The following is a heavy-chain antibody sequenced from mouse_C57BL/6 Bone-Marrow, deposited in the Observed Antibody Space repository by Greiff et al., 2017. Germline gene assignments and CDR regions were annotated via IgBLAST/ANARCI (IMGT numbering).Heavy chain of an antibody. V-gene: IGHV1-64*01. D-gene: IGHD2-5*01. CDR3: ARTDSNYGWYFDV. CDR1: GYTFTSYW. Sequence: QVQLQQPGAELVKPGASVKLSCKASGYTFTSYWMHWVKQRPGQGLEWIGMIHPNSGSTNYNEKFKSKATLTVDKSSSTAYMQLSSLTSEDSAVXYCARTDSNYGWYFDVWGTGTTVTVSS. CDR2: IHPNSGST. J-gene: IGHJ1*03.